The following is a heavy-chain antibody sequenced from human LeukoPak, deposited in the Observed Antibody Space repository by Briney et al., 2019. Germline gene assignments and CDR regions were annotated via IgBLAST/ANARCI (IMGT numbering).Heavy chain of an antibody. CDR1: GFTFSTYY. Sequence: GGSLRRSCAASGFTFSTYYMNWVRQAPGKGLEWVSFITGSSSYIYYTDSVKGRFTISRDNAKNSLFLQMNSLRDEDTAVYYCASGFSSSPYFDYWGQGTLVTVSS. D-gene: IGHD6-6*01. CDR2: ITGSSSYI. V-gene: IGHV3-21*01. CDR3: ASGFSSSPYFDY. J-gene: IGHJ4*02.